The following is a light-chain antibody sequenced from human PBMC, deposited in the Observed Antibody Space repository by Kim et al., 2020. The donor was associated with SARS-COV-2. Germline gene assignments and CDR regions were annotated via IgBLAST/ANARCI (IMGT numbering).Light chain of an antibody. CDR3: GADHGSGSNFVRV. CDR1: SGYSNYK. Sequence: LTQPPSASASLGASVTLTCTLSSGYSNYKVDWYQQRPGKGPRFVMRVGTGGIVGSKGGGIPDRFSVLGSGLNRYLTIKDIQEEDESDYHCGADHGSGSNFVRVFGGGTQLTVL. CDR2: VGTGGIVG. J-gene: IGLJ3*02. V-gene: IGLV9-49*01.